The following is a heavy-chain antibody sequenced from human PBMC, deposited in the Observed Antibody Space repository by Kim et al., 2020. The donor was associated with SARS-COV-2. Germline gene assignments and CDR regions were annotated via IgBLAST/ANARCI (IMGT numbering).Heavy chain of an antibody. J-gene: IGHJ4*02. CDR2: INHSGST. V-gene: IGHV4-34*01. CDR1: GGSFSGYY. Sequence: SETLSLTCAVYGGSFSGYYWSWIRQPPGKGLEWIGEINHSGSTNYNPSLKSRVTISVDTSKNQFSLKLSSVTAADTAVYYCSRGRPVLRSFDWLFSLDPFDYWGQGTLVTVSS. CDR3: SRGRPVLRSFDWLFSLDPFDY. D-gene: IGHD3-9*01.